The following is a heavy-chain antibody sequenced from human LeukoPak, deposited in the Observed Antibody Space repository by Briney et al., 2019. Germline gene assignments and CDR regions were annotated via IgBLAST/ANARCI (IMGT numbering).Heavy chain of an antibody. CDR3: ARDAQSGAFSDFDY. CDR2: ITHNGGTQ. J-gene: IGHJ4*02. D-gene: IGHD1-26*01. V-gene: IGHV3-30-3*01. CDR1: GFTFGNYA. Sequence: GGSLRLSCEASGFTFGNYAIHWLRQVPGEGLEWVAIITHNGGTQYYADSVKGRFTISRDNSQSTVFLRMNSLRPEDTAVYYCARDAQSGAFSDFDYWGQGTLVTVSS.